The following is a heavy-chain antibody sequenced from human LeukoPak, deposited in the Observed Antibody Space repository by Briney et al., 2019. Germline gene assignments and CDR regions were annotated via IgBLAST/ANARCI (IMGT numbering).Heavy chain of an antibody. V-gene: IGHV1-69*01. CDR3: AREYRGYYDSSGYYGLDY. CDR2: IIPIFGTA. Sequence: SSVNGSCKASGGTFSSYAISWVRQAPGQGLEWMGGIIPIFGTANYAQKFQGRVTITADESTSTAYMELSSLRSEDTAVYYCAREYRGYYDSSGYYGLDYWGQGTLVTVSS. D-gene: IGHD3-22*01. J-gene: IGHJ4*02. CDR1: GGTFSSYA.